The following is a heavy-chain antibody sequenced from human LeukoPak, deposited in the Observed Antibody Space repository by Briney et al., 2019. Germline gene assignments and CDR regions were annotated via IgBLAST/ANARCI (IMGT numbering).Heavy chain of an antibody. CDR3: AKEGSRDLAQALDY. D-gene: IGHD2-15*01. V-gene: IGHV3-30*02. Sequence: PGGSLRLSCAATGFTFSSYGMHWVRQAPGKGLEWVAFIRYDGSNKYYADSVKGRFTISRDNSKNTLYLQMNSLRAEDTAVYYCAKEGSRDLAQALDYWGQGTLVTVSS. CDR1: GFTFSSYG. CDR2: IRYDGSNK. J-gene: IGHJ4*02.